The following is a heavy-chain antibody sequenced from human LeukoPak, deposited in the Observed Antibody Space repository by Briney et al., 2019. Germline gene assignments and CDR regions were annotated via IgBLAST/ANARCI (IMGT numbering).Heavy chain of an antibody. CDR3: SRDRGGGDIYFDY. Sequence: GGSLRLTCAASGFTFSSFEMNWVRQAPGKGLEWVSYISSGGSSIYYADSVKGRFTISRDNAKNSLYLQMNGLRAEDTAVYYCSRDRGGGDIYFDYWGQGTLVTVSS. V-gene: IGHV3-48*03. CDR1: GFTFSSFE. CDR2: ISSGGSSI. J-gene: IGHJ4*02. D-gene: IGHD2-21*02.